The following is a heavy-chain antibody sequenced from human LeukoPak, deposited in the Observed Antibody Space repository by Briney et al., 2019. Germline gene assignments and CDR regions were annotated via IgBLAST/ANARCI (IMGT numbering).Heavy chain of an antibody. CDR3: ARYITIFGVVTYTHMDV. Sequence: ASVKVSCKASGYTFTGYYVHWVRQAPGQGLEWMGWINPNSGGTNYAQKFQGRVTMTRDTSISTAYMELSRLRSDDTAVYYCARYITIFGVVTYTHMDVWGKGTTVTVSS. CDR2: INPNSGGT. CDR1: GYTFTGYY. J-gene: IGHJ6*03. V-gene: IGHV1-2*02. D-gene: IGHD3-3*01.